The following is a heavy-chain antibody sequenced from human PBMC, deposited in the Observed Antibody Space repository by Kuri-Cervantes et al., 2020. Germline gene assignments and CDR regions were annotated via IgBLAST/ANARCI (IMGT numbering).Heavy chain of an antibody. V-gene: IGHV1-18*01. CDR2: ISAYNGNT. Sequence: ASVKVSCKASGYTFTSYGISWVRQAPGQGLEWMGWISAYNGNTNYAQKLQGRVTMTIDTSTSTAYMELRSLRSDDTAVYYCAREGVGVWSSRPYDYWGQGTLVTVSS. D-gene: IGHD6-13*01. CDR3: AREGVGVWSSRPYDY. CDR1: GYTFTSYG. J-gene: IGHJ4*02.